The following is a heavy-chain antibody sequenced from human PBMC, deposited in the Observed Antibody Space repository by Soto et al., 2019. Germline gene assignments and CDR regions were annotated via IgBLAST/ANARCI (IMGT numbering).Heavy chain of an antibody. V-gene: IGHV3-21*01. Sequence: ESGGGLVKPGGSLRLSCAASQFTFSTYTMNWVRQAPGKGLEWVSSISSSSRYIYYADSVKGRFTVSRDNAKNSLYLQMTSMRAEDTAVYYCARDTTPPVADYCYSYAMDVWGPGTTVTVSS. CDR1: QFTFSTYT. D-gene: IGHD6-19*01. CDR2: ISSSSRYI. CDR3: ARDTTPPVADYCYSYAMDV. J-gene: IGHJ6*02.